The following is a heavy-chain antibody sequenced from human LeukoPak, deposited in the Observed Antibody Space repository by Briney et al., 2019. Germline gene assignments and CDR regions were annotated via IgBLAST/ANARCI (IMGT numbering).Heavy chain of an antibody. CDR3: ARQGGRCSSTSCLDY. J-gene: IGHJ4*02. D-gene: IGHD2-2*01. Sequence: SWTVSLTCAVYGGSFSGYYWSWIRQPPGKGLEWIGEINHSGSTNYNPSLKSRVTVSVDTSKNQFSLKLSSVTAADTAVYYCARQGGRCSSTSCLDYWGQGTLVTVSS. V-gene: IGHV4-34*01. CDR1: GGSFSGYY. CDR2: INHSGST.